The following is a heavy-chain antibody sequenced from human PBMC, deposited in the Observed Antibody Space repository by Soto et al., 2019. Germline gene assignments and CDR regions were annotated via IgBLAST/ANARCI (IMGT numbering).Heavy chain of an antibody. CDR3: ARDPSSSRWFDP. CDR1: GGSISSSNW. J-gene: IGHJ5*02. Sequence: SETLSLTCAVSGGSISSSNWWSWVRQPPGKGLEWIGEIYHSGSTNYNPTLKSRVTISVDKSKNQFSLKLSSVTAADTAVYYCARDPSSSRWFDPWGQGTLVIVSS. V-gene: IGHV4-4*02. CDR2: IYHSGST. D-gene: IGHD6-6*01.